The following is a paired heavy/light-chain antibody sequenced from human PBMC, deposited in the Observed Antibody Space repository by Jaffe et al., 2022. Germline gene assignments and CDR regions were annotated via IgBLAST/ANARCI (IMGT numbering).Light chain of an antibody. Sequence: DIQLTQSPSFLSASVGDRVTITCRASQGISSYLAWYQQKPGKAPKLLIYAASTLQSGVPSRFSGSGSGTEFTLTISSLQPEDFATYYCQQLNSYLLTFGGGTKVEIK. CDR3: QQLNSYLLT. CDR1: QGISSY. V-gene: IGKV1-9*01. CDR2: AAS. J-gene: IGKJ4*01.
Heavy chain of an antibody. Sequence: EVQLVESGGGLVQPGGSLRLSCAASGFTVSSNYMSWVRQAPGKGLEWVSVIYSGGSTYYADSVKGRFTISRDNSKNTLYLQMNSLRAEDTAVYYCARVERKEKIYGDYVSVYYYYYMDVWGKGTTVTVSS. CDR2: IYSGGST. D-gene: IGHD4-17*01. J-gene: IGHJ6*03. CDR1: GFTVSSNY. V-gene: IGHV3-66*02. CDR3: ARVERKEKIYGDYVSVYYYYYMDV.